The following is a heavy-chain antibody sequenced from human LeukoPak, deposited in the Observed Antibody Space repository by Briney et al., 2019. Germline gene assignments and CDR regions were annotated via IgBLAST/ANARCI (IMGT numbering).Heavy chain of an antibody. J-gene: IGHJ5*02. CDR3: ATSGWIQAFA. V-gene: IGHV3-7*01. Sequence: PGGSLRLSCAAAGYTFSSYCMSWVRQAPGKGLEWVANIKQDRSGTYYVDSVKGRFTISRDNANNSLYLQMSSLRAEDTAVYYWATSGWIQAFAWGQGTLVTVSS. D-gene: IGHD6-19*01. CDR2: IKQDRSGT. CDR1: GYTFSSYC.